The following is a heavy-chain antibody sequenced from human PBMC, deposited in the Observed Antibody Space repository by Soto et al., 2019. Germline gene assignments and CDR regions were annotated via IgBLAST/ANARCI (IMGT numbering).Heavy chain of an antibody. CDR2: IYFSGST. Sequence: QVQLQESGPGLVKPSQTLSLTCTVSGGSIRSGSAYWLWIRQHPGKGLEWIGYIYFSGSTYYNPSLKGRVKISVGTSKNQFYLRLPSVTAADTAVYYCARDGTQSAWALQDYWGQGTRVNVSS. D-gene: IGHD1-26*01. CDR1: GGSIRSGSAY. J-gene: IGHJ4*02. V-gene: IGHV4-31*03. CDR3: ARDGTQSAWALQDY.